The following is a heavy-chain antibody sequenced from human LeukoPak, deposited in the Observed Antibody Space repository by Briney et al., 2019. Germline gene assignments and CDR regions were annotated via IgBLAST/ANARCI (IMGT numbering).Heavy chain of an antibody. Sequence: SETLSLTCNVSGGSISSGSYYWSWIRQPPGKGLEWIGSIYYSGSTYYNPSLKSRVTISVDTSKNQFSLKLSSVTAADTAVYYCASERYCSGGSCYPNWFDPWGQGTLVTVSS. CDR2: IYYSGST. J-gene: IGHJ5*02. CDR3: ASERYCSGGSCYPNWFDP. D-gene: IGHD2-15*01. CDR1: GGSISSGSYY. V-gene: IGHV4-39*07.